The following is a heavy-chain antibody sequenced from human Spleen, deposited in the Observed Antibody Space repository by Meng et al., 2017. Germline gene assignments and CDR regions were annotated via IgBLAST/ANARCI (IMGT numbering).Heavy chain of an antibody. V-gene: IGHV1-8*01. CDR1: GYTFTSYD. D-gene: IGHD4-17*01. CDR2: MNPNSGNR. J-gene: IGHJ5*02. Sequence: QVQLVQSGAEVKKPGASVKVSCKASGYTFTSYDIHWVRQASGQGLEWLGWMNPNSGNRDYAQKFQGRVTMTRNTSISTAYMELGSLTYEDTAVYYCARAKAGGYGEGFSGWFDPWGQGTLVTVSS. CDR3: ARAKAGGYGEGFSGWFDP.